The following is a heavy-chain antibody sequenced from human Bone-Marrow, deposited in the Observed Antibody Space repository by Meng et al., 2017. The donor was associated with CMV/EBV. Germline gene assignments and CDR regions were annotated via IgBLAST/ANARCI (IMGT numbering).Heavy chain of an antibody. J-gene: IGHJ4*02. CDR1: GFTFSSYS. D-gene: IGHD1-26*01. Sequence: GGSLRLSCAASGFTFSSYSMNWVRQAPGKGLEWVSYISSSSSTIYYADSVKGRFTISRDNAKNSLYLQMNSLRAEDTAVYYCARAQIVGATTLFDYWGQGTLVTVSS. CDR2: ISSSSSTI. CDR3: ARAQIVGATTLFDY. V-gene: IGHV3-48*04.